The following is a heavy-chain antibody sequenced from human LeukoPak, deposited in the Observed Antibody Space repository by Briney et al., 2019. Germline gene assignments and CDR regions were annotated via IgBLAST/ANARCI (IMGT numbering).Heavy chain of an antibody. Sequence: TGGSLRLSCAASGFTFSSYGMHWVRQAPGKGLEWVAVIWYDASNKYYADSVKGRFTISRDNSKNTLYLQMNSLRAEDTAVYYCARDEFMVTTGVDYWGQGTLVTVSS. J-gene: IGHJ4*02. CDR3: ARDEFMVTTGVDY. CDR1: GFTFSSYG. D-gene: IGHD4-17*01. CDR2: IWYDASNK. V-gene: IGHV3-33*01.